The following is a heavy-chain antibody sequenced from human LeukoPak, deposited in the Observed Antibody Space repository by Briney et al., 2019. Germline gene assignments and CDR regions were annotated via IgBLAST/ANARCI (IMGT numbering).Heavy chain of an antibody. CDR2: IYYSGST. D-gene: IGHD2-15*01. CDR3: ARDTVYCSGGSCYRWFDP. Sequence: SETLSLTCTVSGGSISSYYWSWIRQPPGKGLEWIGYIYYSGSTNYNPSLKSRVTISVDTSKNQFSLKLSSVTAADTAVYYCARDTVYCSGGSCYRWFDPWGQGTLVTVSS. J-gene: IGHJ5*02. CDR1: GGSISSYY. V-gene: IGHV4-59*01.